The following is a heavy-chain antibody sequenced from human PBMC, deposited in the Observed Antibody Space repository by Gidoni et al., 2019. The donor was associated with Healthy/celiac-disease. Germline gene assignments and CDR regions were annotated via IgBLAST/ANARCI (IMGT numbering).Heavy chain of an antibody. D-gene: IGHD6-25*01. V-gene: IGHV1-8*01. CDR2: MNPNSGNT. CDR1: GYTFTSYD. J-gene: IGHJ6*02. CDR3: ARVLRIAAAPGYYGMDV. Sequence: QVQLVQSGAEVKKPGASVKVSCKASGYTFTSYDINWVRQATGQGLEWMGWMNPNSGNTGYAKKFQGRVTMTRNTSISTAYMELSSLRSEDTAVYYCARVLRIAAAPGYYGMDVWGQGTTVTVSS.